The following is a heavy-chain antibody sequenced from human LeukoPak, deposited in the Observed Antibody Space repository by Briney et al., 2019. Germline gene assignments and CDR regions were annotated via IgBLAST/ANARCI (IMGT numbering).Heavy chain of an antibody. CDR2: IKHSGSA. Sequence: SETLSLTCAVSGGSFSGYYWNWIRQTPRKGLEWIGEIKHSGSAYYNPSLKSRVTISIDTSKNQFSLKVNSVTAAGTAVYYCARDYYEGYYHGLDVWGQGTTVTVSS. D-gene: IGHD3-3*01. CDR3: ARDYYEGYYHGLDV. V-gene: IGHV4-34*01. CDR1: GGSFSGYY. J-gene: IGHJ6*02.